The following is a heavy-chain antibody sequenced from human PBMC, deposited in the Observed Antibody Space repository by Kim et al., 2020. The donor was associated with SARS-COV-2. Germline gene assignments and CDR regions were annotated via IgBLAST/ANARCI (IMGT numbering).Heavy chain of an antibody. CDR3: ARDYGDWG. D-gene: IGHD4-17*01. CDR2: GGSK. V-gene: IGHV3-53*01. Sequence: GGSKYHADPGKGRFPNTRDSSKNTLYRQMNSLRAEDTAVYYCARDYGDWGWGQGTLVTVSS. J-gene: IGHJ4*02.